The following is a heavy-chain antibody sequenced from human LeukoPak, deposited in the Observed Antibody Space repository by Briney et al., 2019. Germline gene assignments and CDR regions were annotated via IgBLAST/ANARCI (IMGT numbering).Heavy chain of an antibody. J-gene: IGHJ6*02. Sequence: GRSLRLSCAASGYTFSSYAMHWVRQAPGKGLEWVAVISYDGSNKYYADSVKGRFTISRDNSKNTLYLQMNSLRAEDTAVYYCARDFRYCSGGSCYFFGMDVWGQGTTVTVSS. D-gene: IGHD2-15*01. V-gene: IGHV3-30-3*01. CDR3: ARDFRYCSGGSCYFFGMDV. CDR1: GYTFSSYA. CDR2: ISYDGSNK.